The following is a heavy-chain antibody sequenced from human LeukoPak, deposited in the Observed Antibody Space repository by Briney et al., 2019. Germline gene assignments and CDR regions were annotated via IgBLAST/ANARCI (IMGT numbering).Heavy chain of an antibody. D-gene: IGHD4-17*01. CDR3: AKDLWTTVTPWYFQH. Sequence: PGGSLRLSCAVSGFTLSSNWMHWVRQVPGKGLEWVSRIDDVGSGTSYADSVKGRFTISRDNSKNTLYLQMNSLRAEDTAVYYCAKDLWTTVTPWYFQHWGQGTLVTVSS. CDR2: IDDVGSGT. CDR1: GFTLSSNW. J-gene: IGHJ1*01. V-gene: IGHV3-74*01.